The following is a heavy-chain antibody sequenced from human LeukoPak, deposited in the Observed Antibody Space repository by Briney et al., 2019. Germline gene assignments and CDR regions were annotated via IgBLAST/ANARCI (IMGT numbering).Heavy chain of an antibody. Sequence: GASVKVSCKASGYTFTNDAMNWVRQAPGQGLKWMGWINTNTGNPTYAQGFTGRFVFSLDTSVSTAYLQITSLKAEDTAVYYCARRSMVQHLDVWGKGTTVIVSS. CDR1: GYTFTNDA. V-gene: IGHV7-4-1*02. D-gene: IGHD3-10*01. J-gene: IGHJ6*04. CDR2: INTNTGNP. CDR3: ARRSMVQHLDV.